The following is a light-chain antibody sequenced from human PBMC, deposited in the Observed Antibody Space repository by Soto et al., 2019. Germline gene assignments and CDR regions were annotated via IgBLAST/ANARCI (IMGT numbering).Light chain of an antibody. V-gene: IGKV1-9*01. J-gene: IGKJ5*01. CDR2: AAS. CDR3: QQLKSYPIT. Sequence: DIQLTQSPSFLSASVGDRVTITCRASQGICTYLGWYQQKPGIVPNLLIYAASTFQDGVPSRFSGSGSGTEFTLTISSLQPEDFATYYCQQLKSYPITFGQGTRLEIK. CDR1: QGICTY.